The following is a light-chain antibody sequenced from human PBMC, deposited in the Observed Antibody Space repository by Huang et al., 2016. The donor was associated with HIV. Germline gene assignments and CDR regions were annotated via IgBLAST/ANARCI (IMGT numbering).Light chain of an antibody. Sequence: EIVMTQSPATLSVSPGERATLSCMASQRIGSNLAWYKQTPGQAPRLLIYVASTRATDIPARFSGSGSGTEFTLTITSLQSEDFAVYYCQQSNAWPWTFGQGTKVEVK. V-gene: IGKV3-15*01. CDR2: VAS. CDR3: QQSNAWPWT. J-gene: IGKJ1*01. CDR1: QRIGSN.